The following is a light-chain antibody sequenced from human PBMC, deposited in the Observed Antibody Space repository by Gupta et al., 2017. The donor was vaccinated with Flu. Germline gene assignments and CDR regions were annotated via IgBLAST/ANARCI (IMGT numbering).Light chain of an antibody. J-gene: IGKJ1*01. CDR3: QQYNSYPWT. CDR1: QSISSW. CDR2: KAS. Sequence: PSTLSASVGDRVTSTCRASQSISSWLAWYQQKPGKAPKLLIYKASSLESGVPSRFSGSGSGTEFTLTISSLQPDDFATYYCQQYNSYPWTFGQGTKVEIK. V-gene: IGKV1-5*03.